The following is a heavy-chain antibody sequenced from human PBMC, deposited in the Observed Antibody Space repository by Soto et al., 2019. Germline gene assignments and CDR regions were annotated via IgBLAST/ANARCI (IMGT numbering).Heavy chain of an antibody. CDR2: ISAYNGNT. CDR3: XRXLAXALIDY. CDR1: XXXXXSXX. J-gene: IGHJ4*02. Sequence: QVQLVQSGAEVKKPGASVKVSXXXXXXXXXSXXISXXXXAXGXGLEWMGWISAYNGNTKYAQKLQGRVTMTTDTSTSTAYMELRSLRSEDTXXYYCXRXLAXALIDYWGQGTLVTVSS. V-gene: IGHV1-18*01.